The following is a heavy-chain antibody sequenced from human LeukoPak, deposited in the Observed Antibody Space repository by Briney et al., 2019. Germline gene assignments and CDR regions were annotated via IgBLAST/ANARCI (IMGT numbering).Heavy chain of an antibody. CDR3: ALGIAVAGNIFDY. V-gene: IGHV3-11*01. CDR2: ISSSGSTI. Sequence: PGGSLRLSCAASGFTFSDYYMSWIRQAPGKGLEWVSYISSSGSTIDYADSVKGRFTISRDNAKNSLYLQMNSLRAEDTAVYYCALGIAVAGNIFDYWGQGTLVTVSS. J-gene: IGHJ4*02. D-gene: IGHD6-19*01. CDR1: GFTFSDYY.